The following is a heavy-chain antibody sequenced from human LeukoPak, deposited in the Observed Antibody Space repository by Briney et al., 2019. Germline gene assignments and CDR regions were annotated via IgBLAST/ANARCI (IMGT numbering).Heavy chain of an antibody. J-gene: IGHJ4*02. CDR1: GFTFSSYG. CDR3: ARTVGATAFDY. CDR2: IWYDGSNK. Sequence: GGSLRLSCAASGFTFSSYGMHWVREAPGKGLEWVAVIWYDGSNKYYAYSVKGRFTISRDNSKNTLYLQMNSLRAEDTAVYYCARTVGATAFDYWGQGTLVTVSS. D-gene: IGHD1-26*01. V-gene: IGHV3-33*01.